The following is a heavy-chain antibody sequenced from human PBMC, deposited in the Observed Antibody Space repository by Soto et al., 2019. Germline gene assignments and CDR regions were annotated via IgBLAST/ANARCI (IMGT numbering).Heavy chain of an antibody. J-gene: IGHJ4*02. CDR1: GYSIISTNW. Sequence: PSETLSLTCAVSGYSIISTNWWSWVRQPPGKGLEWIGEIYHSGSANYNPSLKSRVTISVDKSKNQFSLNLSSMTAADTALYYCARVHNLVTTISALDSWGQGTLVTV. D-gene: IGHD4-17*01. CDR3: ARVHNLVTTISALDS. V-gene: IGHV4-4*02. CDR2: IYHSGSA.